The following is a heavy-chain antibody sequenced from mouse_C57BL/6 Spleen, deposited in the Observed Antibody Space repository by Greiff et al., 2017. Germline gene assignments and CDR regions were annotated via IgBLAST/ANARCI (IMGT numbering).Heavy chain of an antibody. J-gene: IGHJ4*01. CDR2: IWRGGST. CDR3: AKIGSSALDY. CDR1: GFSLTSYG. Sequence: VQVVESGPGLVQPSQSLSITCTVSGFSLTSYGVHWVRQSPGKGLEWLGVIWRGGSTDYNAAFMSRLSITKDNSKSQVFFKMNSLQADDTAIYYSAKIGSSALDYWGQGTSVTVSS. D-gene: IGHD1-1*01. V-gene: IGHV2-5*01.